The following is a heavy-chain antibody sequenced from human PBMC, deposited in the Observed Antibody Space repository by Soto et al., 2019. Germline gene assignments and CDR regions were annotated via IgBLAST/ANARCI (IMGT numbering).Heavy chain of an antibody. CDR2: IWYDGSNK. J-gene: IGHJ6*02. CDR1: GFTFSSYG. V-gene: IGHV3-33*01. CDR3: ARGQSSNMVRGVKGYYYYGMDV. D-gene: IGHD3-10*01. Sequence: GGSLRLSCAASGFTFSSYGMHWVRQAPGKGLEWVAVIWYDGSNKYYADSVKGRFTISRDNSKNTLYLQMNSLRAEDTAVYYCARGQSSNMVRGVKGYYYYGMDVWGQGTTVTVSS.